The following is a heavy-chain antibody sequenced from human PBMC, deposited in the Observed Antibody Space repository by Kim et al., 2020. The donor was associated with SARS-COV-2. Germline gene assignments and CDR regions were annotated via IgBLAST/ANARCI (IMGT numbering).Heavy chain of an antibody. D-gene: IGHD2-2*01. V-gene: IGHV3-30*18. CDR1: GLTFRNYG. Sequence: GGYLRLSCAASGLTFRNYGMHWVRQAPGKGLEWVADISYDGTIQNYGDSVEGRFTISRDNSKNTLYLQMNSPRVEDTAVYYCAKGPIAVVPGGKMWLDPWGQGTLVTVSS. J-gene: IGHJ5*02. CDR3: AKGPIAVVPGGKMWLDP. CDR2: ISYDGTIQ.